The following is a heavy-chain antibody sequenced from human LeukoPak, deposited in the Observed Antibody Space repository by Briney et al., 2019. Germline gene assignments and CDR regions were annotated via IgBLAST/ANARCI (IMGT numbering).Heavy chain of an antibody. J-gene: IGHJ4*02. CDR2: VNYKGST. V-gene: IGHV4-34*01. D-gene: IGHD2-15*01. Sequence: SETLSLTCAVYGESFNDYFWNWIRQPPGKGLEWIAEVNYKGSTYYNSSLKSRVSISVDTSKKQIFLNLRSLTATDTAMYFCARGSRFDGFCAAGTCYSAYYVYWGQGTPVTVSS. CDR3: ARGSRFDGFCAAGTCYSAYYVY. CDR1: GESFNDYF.